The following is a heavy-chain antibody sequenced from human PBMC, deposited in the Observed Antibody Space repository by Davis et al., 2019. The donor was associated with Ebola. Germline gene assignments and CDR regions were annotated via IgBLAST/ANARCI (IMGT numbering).Heavy chain of an antibody. CDR3: ARGPNGMDV. CDR2: VNPRYGGT. CDR1: GYTFIDYY. J-gene: IGHJ6*02. Sequence: ASVKVSCKASGYTFIDYYIHWVRQAPGQGLEWMGWVNPRYGGTKYAQKFQGWVTMTWDTSINTAYMELSRLTSDDTAVYCCARGPNGMDVWGQGTTATVSS. V-gene: IGHV1-2*04.